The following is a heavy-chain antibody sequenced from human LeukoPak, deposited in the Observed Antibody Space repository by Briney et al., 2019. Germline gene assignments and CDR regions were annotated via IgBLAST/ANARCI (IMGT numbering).Heavy chain of an antibody. CDR1: GYTFTGYY. D-gene: IGHD3-16*01. V-gene: IGHV1-2*02. CDR2: INPNSGGT. J-gene: IGHJ4*02. Sequence: GASVKVSCKASGYTFTGYYMHWARQAPGQGLEWMGWINPNSGGTNYAQKFQGRVTMTRDASISTAYMELSRLRSDDTAVYYCAGGGGIRWGPHYYFDYWGQGTLVTVSS. CDR3: AGGGGIRWGPHYYFDY.